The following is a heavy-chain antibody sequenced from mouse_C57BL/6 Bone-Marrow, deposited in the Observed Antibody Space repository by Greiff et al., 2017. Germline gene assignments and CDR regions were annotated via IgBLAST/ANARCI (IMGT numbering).Heavy chain of an antibody. J-gene: IGHJ1*03. CDR3: AIYGSSYRWYFDV. V-gene: IGHV3-6*01. CDR2: ISYDGSN. D-gene: IGHD1-1*01. CDR1: GYSITSGYY. Sequence: ESGPGLVKPSQSLSLTCSVTGYSITSGYYWNWIRQFPGNKLEWMGYISYDGSNNYNPSLKNRISITRDTSKNQFFLKLNSVTTEDTATYYCAIYGSSYRWYFDVWGTGTTVTVSS.